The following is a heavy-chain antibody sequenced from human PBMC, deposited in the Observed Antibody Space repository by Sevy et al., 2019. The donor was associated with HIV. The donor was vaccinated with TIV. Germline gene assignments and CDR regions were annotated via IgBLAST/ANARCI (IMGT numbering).Heavy chain of an antibody. CDR1: GFTFSSYS. V-gene: IGHV3-21*01. CDR2: ISSSSSYI. D-gene: IGHD3-16*01. CDR3: ARERGVGAFDI. J-gene: IGHJ3*02. Sequence: GGSLGLSCAASGFTFSSYSMNWVRQAPGKGLEWVSSISSSSSYIYYADSVKGRFTISRDNAKNSLYLQMNSLRAEDTAVYYCARERGVGAFDIWGQGTMVTVSS.